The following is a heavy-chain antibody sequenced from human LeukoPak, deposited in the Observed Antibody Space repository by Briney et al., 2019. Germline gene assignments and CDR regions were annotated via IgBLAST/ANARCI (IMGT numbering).Heavy chain of an antibody. J-gene: IGHJ4*02. CDR1: GYTFTGYY. D-gene: IGHD3-16*01. Sequence: ASVKVSCKASGYTFTGYYMHWVRQAPGQGLEWMGWINPNSGGTNYAQKFQGRVTMTRDTSISTAYMELGRLRSDDTAVYYCARDHDLSYYFDYWGQGTLVTVSS. CDR2: INPNSGGT. CDR3: ARDHDLSYYFDY. V-gene: IGHV1-2*02.